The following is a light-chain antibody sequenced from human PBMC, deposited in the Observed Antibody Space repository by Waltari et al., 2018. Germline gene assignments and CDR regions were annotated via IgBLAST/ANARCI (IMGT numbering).Light chain of an antibody. CDR3: QQGSSFPLT. CDR2: GAT. J-gene: IGKJ4*01. V-gene: IGKV1-12*01. Sequence: DIQLIQSPSSVSASVGDRVTITCRASQAVTSRLAWYQQKPGRAPRLLIYGATTLLSGVPSRFSGSGSGTDFTLTISSLQPEDYATYFCQQGSSFPLTFGGGTKVAIK. CDR1: QAVTSR.